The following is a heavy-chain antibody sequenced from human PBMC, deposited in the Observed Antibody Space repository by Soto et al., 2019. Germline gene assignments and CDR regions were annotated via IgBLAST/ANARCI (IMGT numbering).Heavy chain of an antibody. V-gene: IGHV4-39*01. CDR2: FFSTGTT. J-gene: IGHJ5*02. Sequence: PSETLSLTCTVSGDSISSISYYWVWIRHPPEKGLEWIGSFFSTGTTYYNPSLRSRVSISIDTSKNQFSLKLSSVTAADTAVYYCARWGYCTGGSCYRHNWFDPWGHGILVTVSS. CDR3: ARWGYCTGGSCYRHNWFDP. D-gene: IGHD2-8*02. CDR1: GDSISSISYY.